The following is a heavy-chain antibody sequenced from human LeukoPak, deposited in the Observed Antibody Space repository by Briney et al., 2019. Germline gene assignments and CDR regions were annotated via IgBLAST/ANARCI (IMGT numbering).Heavy chain of an antibody. Sequence: PGGSLRLSCAASGFTFSDFWMSWVRQAPGKGLEWVASIKQDGSEKYYVDSVKGRFTISRDYAKNSLYLQMNSLRAEDTAMYYCARDGHGDFVLYNWGQGTLVTVSS. CDR2: IKQDGSEK. D-gene: IGHD4-17*01. J-gene: IGHJ4*02. V-gene: IGHV3-7*01. CDR1: GFTFSDFW. CDR3: ARDGHGDFVLYN.